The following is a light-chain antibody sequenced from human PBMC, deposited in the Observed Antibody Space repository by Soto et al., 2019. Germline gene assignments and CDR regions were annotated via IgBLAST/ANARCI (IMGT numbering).Light chain of an antibody. J-gene: IGKJ3*01. Sequence: AIQMTQSPSSLSASVGDRVTITCRASQGIRDDLAWYQQKPGKAPKLLIYSASSLPSGVPSRFSGSASGTDFTLTISSLQPEDFATYFCLHDYEFPFTFGPGTRVDIK. CDR3: LHDYEFPFT. V-gene: IGKV1-6*01. CDR1: QGIRDD. CDR2: SAS.